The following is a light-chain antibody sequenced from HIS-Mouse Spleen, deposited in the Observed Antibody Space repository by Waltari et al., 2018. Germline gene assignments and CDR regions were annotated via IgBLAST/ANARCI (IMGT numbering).Light chain of an antibody. CDR1: SGSIASNY. J-gene: IGLJ3*02. CDR3: QSYDSSNHWV. CDR2: EDN. Sequence: NFMLTQPHSVSESPGKTVTISCTGSSGSIASNYVQWYQQRPGSAPTTVLYEDNQRPSGVPDPFSGSIDSSSNSASLTISGLKTEDEADYYCQSYDSSNHWVFGGGTKLTVL. V-gene: IGLV6-57*02.